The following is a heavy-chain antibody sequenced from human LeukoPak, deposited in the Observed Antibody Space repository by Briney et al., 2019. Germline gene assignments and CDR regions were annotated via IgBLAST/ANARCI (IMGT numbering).Heavy chain of an antibody. CDR3: AKHGSSVTIFGVVKYYFDY. J-gene: IGHJ4*02. CDR1: GFTFSSYA. D-gene: IGHD3-3*01. Sequence: SGGSLRLSCAASGFTFSSYAMSWVRQAPGKGLEWVSAISGSGGSTYYADSVKGRFTISRDNSKNTLYLQMNSLRAEDTAVYYCAKHGSSVTIFGVVKYYFDYWGQGTLVTVSS. V-gene: IGHV3-23*01. CDR2: ISGSGGST.